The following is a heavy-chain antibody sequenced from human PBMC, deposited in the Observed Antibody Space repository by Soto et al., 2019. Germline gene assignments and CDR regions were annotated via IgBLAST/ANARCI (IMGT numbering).Heavy chain of an antibody. V-gene: IGHV4-39*01. J-gene: IGHJ6*03. D-gene: IGHD3-3*01. CDR3: ARQDDFWSGYYMDV. CDR1: GGSISSSSYY. CDR2: IYYSGST. Sequence: PEETLSLTCTVSGGSISSSSYYWGWIRQPPGKGLEWIGSIYYSGSTYYNPSLKSRVTISVDTSKNQFSLKLSSVTAADTAVYYCARQDDFWSGYYMDVWGKGTTVTVSS.